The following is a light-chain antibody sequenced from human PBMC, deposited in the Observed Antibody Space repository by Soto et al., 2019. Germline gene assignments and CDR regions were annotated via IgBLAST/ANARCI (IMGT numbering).Light chain of an antibody. CDR2: AAS. J-gene: IGKJ4*01. V-gene: IGKV1-12*01. CDR1: QGISSW. Sequence: DIQMTQSPSSVSASVGDRVTITCRASQGISSWLAWYQQKPGKAPQLLIYAASTLQTGVPSRFSGSGSGTDFSLTISSLQPEDSATYFCQQVTSSPFTFGGGTKVEIK. CDR3: QQVTSSPFT.